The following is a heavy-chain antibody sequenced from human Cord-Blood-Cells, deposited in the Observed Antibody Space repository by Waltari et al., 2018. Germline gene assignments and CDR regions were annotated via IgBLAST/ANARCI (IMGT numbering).Heavy chain of an antibody. D-gene: IGHD5-12*01. CDR2: IYWNDDK. J-gene: IGHJ4*02. Sequence: QITLKESGPTLVKPTQNLTLNCTFSGFSLSTSGVGVGWIRQPPGKALECLALIYWNDDKRYSPSLKSRLTITKDTSKNQVVLTMTNMDPVDTATYYCAHSLSGYDSCDYWGQGTLVTVSS. CDR1: GFSLSTSGVG. CDR3: AHSLSGYDSCDY. V-gene: IGHV2-5*01.